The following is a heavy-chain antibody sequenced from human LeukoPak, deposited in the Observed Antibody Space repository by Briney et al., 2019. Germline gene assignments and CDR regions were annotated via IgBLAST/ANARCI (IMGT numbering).Heavy chain of an antibody. CDR3: ARESFPDYWGY. D-gene: IGHD7-27*01. V-gene: IGHV1-69*04. CDR1: GGTFSSYA. CDR2: IIPILGIA. Sequence: SVKVSCKASGGTFSSYAISWVRQAPGQGLEGMGRIIPILGIANYAQKFQGRVTITADKSTSTAYMELSSLRSEDTAVYYCARESFPDYWGYWGQGTLVTVSS. J-gene: IGHJ4*02.